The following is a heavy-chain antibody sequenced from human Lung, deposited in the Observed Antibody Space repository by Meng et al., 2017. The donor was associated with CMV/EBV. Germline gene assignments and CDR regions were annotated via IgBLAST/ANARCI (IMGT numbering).Heavy chain of an antibody. CDR1: GYTFNNYA. J-gene: IGHJ4*02. CDR3: ARVAPSGYRYFDY. D-gene: IGHD3-3*01. Sequence: QVQLVQAGSELKKPGASVTVFCKASGYTFNNYAMNWVRQASGQGLEWMGWINTNTGNPTYAQGFTRRFVFSLDTSFRTAYLQISSLKAEDTAVYYCARVAPSGYRYFDYWGQGTLVTVSS. V-gene: IGHV7-4-1*02. CDR2: INTNTGNP.